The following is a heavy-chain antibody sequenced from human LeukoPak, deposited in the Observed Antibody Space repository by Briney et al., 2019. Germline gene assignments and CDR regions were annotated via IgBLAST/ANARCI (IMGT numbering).Heavy chain of an antibody. V-gene: IGHV3-21*01. Sequence: MPGGSLRLSCAACGFSFSTCSMNWVRQAPGKGLDWVASISSSSTYIYYADSLEGRFAISRDNVRNSLYLQMNSLRAEDTAVYYCAGDYEGNLAFDIWGQGTMVTVSS. CDR3: AGDYEGNLAFDI. CDR1: GFSFSTCS. D-gene: IGHD4-23*01. J-gene: IGHJ3*02. CDR2: ISSSSTYI.